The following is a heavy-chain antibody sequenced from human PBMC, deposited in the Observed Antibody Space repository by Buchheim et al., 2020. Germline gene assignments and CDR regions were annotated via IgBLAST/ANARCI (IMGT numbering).Heavy chain of an antibody. J-gene: IGHJ4*02. V-gene: IGHV3-7*03. D-gene: IGHD4-23*01. Sequence: EVHLVESGGGLVQPGGSLRLSCVASGFTFKTEWMGLARQAPGKGLEWVANINVDGSGKYYVDSVKGRFTVSRDNAKNSLYLQMSSLRAEDTAIYYCARHGNNNFDAWGRGTL. CDR1: GFTFKTEW. CDR3: ARHGNNNFDA. CDR2: INVDGSGK.